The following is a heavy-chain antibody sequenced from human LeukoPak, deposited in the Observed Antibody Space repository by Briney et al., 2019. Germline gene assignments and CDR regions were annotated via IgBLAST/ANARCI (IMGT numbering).Heavy chain of an antibody. V-gene: IGHV3-23*01. Sequence: PGGSLRLSCAASGFTFSSYAMSWVRQAPGKGLEWVSAISGSGGSTYYADSVKGRFTISRDNSKNTLYLQMNSLRAEDTAVYYCAKSDVLLWFGELFPASFDYWGQGTLVTVSS. CDR1: GFTFSSYA. CDR3: AKSDVLLWFGELFPASFDY. J-gene: IGHJ4*02. D-gene: IGHD3-10*01. CDR2: ISGSGGST.